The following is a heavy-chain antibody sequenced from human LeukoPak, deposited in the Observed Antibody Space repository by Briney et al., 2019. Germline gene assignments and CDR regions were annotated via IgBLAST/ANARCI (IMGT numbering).Heavy chain of an antibody. Sequence: SEALSLTCTVSGGSISSSSYYWSWIRQPPGKGLEWIAYIYYSGSTDYNPSLRGRVTISVDTSKNQFSLKLRSVTAADTAVYYCAKDPYSSSWGGYFDLWGRGTLVTVSS. D-gene: IGHD6-13*01. J-gene: IGHJ2*01. CDR2: IYYSGST. CDR1: GGSISSSSYY. V-gene: IGHV4-61*01. CDR3: AKDPYSSSWGGYFDL.